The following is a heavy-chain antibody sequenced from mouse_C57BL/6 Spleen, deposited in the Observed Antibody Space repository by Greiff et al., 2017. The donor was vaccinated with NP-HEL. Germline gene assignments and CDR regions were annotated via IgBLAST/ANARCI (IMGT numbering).Heavy chain of an antibody. V-gene: IGHV1-64*01. CDR1: GYTFTSYW. J-gene: IGHJ3*01. Sequence: QVQLQQSGAELVKPGASVKLSCKASGYTFTSYWMHWVKQRPGQGLEWIGMIHPNSGSTNYNEKFKSKATLTVDKSSSTAYMQLSSLTSEDSAVYYCARSGATIVTTVPYWGQGTLVTVSA. D-gene: IGHD2-5*01. CDR2: IHPNSGST. CDR3: ARSGATIVTTVPY.